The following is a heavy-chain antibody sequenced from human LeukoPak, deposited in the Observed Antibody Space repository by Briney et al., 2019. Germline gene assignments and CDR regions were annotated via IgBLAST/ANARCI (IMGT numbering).Heavy chain of an antibody. J-gene: IGHJ4*02. V-gene: IGHV4-39*07. CDR3: ARDYGEYYFDY. Sequence: SETLSLTCTVSGGSLSSYYWSWIRQPPGKGLEWIGSIYYTGSTGYNPSLKSRVTISIDTSKNQFSLKLTSVTAADTAVYYCARDYGEYYFDYWGQGTLVTVSS. D-gene: IGHD4-17*01. CDR1: GGSLSSYY. CDR2: IYYTGST.